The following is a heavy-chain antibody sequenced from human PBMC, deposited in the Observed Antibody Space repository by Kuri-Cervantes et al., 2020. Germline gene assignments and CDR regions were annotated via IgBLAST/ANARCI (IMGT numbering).Heavy chain of an antibody. J-gene: IGHJ5*02. V-gene: IGHV1-3*01. CDR1: GYTFTSYA. CDR2: ISAYNGNT. Sequence: ASVKVSCKASGYTFTSYAMHWVRQAPGQRLEWMGWISAYNGNTNYAQKLQGRVTMTRDTSASTVYMELSSLRSEDTAVYYCARGIPAGWRNSHVSWFDPWGQGTLVTVSS. D-gene: IGHD4-23*01. CDR3: ARGIPAGWRNSHVSWFDP.